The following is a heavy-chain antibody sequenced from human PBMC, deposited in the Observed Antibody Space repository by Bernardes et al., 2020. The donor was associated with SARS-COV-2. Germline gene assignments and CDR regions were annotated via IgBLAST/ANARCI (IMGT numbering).Heavy chain of an antibody. D-gene: IGHD3-10*01. Sequence: SETLSLTCTVSGGSISSYYWNWIRQPPGKGLEWIGYVYYKGSHNYNPSLKSRVTITVDTYKNQFSLRLIDVTAADTAVYYCARVAYYGSGSYYRLLSFAPGGQGILVTVSS. V-gene: IGHV4-59*01. CDR1: GGSISSYY. CDR3: ARVAYYGSGSYYRLLSFAP. J-gene: IGHJ4*02. CDR2: VYYKGSH.